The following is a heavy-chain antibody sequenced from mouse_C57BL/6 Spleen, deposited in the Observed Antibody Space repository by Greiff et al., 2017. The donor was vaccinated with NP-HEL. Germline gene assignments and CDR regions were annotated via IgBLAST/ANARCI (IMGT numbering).Heavy chain of an antibody. Sequence: EVQLQQSGAELVRPGASVKLSCTASGFNIKDDYMHWVKQRPEQGLEWIGWIDPENGDTEYASNFQGKATITADTSSNTAYLQLSSLTSEDTAVYYCTRRFYAMDYWGQGTSVTVSS. D-gene: IGHD1-1*01. CDR2: IDPENGDT. CDR3: TRRFYAMDY. CDR1: GFNIKDDY. J-gene: IGHJ4*01. V-gene: IGHV14-4*01.